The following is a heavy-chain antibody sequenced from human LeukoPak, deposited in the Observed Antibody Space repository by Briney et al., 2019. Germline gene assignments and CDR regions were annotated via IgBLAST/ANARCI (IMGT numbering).Heavy chain of an antibody. CDR3: ARDYGSGSHYNDY. J-gene: IGHJ4*02. CDR2: ISGRSRTI. V-gene: IGHV3-48*02. D-gene: IGHD3-10*01. Sequence: PGGSLRLSCAASGFTFSSYGMNWVRQAPGKGLGWVSYISGRSRTIYYADSVRGRFTISRDNAWNSLYLQMNSLRDEDTAVYYRARDYGSGSHYNDYWGQGTLVTVSS. CDR1: GFTFSSYG.